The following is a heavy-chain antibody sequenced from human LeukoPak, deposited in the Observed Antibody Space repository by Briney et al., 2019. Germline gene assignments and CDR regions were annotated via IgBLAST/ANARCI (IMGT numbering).Heavy chain of an antibody. J-gene: IGHJ6*02. CDR2: INSDSSYI. CDR3: ASDDILTGYYAYYYYYGMDV. V-gene: IGHV3-21*01. CDR1: GFTFSNYR. Sequence: GGSLRLSCAASGFTFSNYRMNWVRQAPGKGLEWVSSINSDSSYIYFADTVKGRFTISRDNAKNSLSLQMNSLRDEDTAVYYCASDDILTGYYAYYYYYGMDVWGQGTTVTVCS. D-gene: IGHD3-9*01.